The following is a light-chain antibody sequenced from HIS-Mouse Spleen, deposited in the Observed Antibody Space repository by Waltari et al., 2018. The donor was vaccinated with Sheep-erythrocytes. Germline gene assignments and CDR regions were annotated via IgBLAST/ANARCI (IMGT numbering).Light chain of an antibody. Sequence: SYELTQPPSVSVSPGQTARNTCSGDALPKQYAYWYQQTPGQAPVLVIYKDSERPSGIPERFSGSSSGTTVTLTISGVQAEDEADYYCQSADSSGTYVFGTGTKVTVL. CDR2: KDS. CDR1: ALPKQY. CDR3: QSADSSGTYV. J-gene: IGLJ1*01. V-gene: IGLV3-25*03.